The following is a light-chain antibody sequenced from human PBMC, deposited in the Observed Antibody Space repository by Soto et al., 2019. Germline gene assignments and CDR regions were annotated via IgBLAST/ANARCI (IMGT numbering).Light chain of an antibody. Sequence: EIVLTQSPGTLYLSPGERATLSCRASQRVSSGHLAGYQQKPGQAPRLLIYGISRRATGTPDRFSGSGSGTDFTLTISRLEPEDFAVYSCQYYDYPPTFGQGTRLEIK. CDR3: QYYDYPPT. CDR2: GIS. J-gene: IGKJ5*01. CDR1: QRVSSGH. V-gene: IGKV3-20*01.